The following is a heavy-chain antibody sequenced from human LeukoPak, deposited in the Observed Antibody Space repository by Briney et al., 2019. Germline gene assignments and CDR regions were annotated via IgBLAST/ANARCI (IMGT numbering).Heavy chain of an antibody. CDR2: IIPIFGTA. V-gene: IGHV1-69*01. Sequence: SVXVSCKXXGGTXSSYAISWVRQAPGQGLEWMGGIIPIFGTANYAQKFQGRVTITADESTSTAYMELGSLRSEDTAVYYCASPPPYSSSWLIVYWGQGTLVTVSS. CDR3: ASPPPYSSSWLIVY. D-gene: IGHD6-13*01. J-gene: IGHJ4*02. CDR1: GGTXSSYA.